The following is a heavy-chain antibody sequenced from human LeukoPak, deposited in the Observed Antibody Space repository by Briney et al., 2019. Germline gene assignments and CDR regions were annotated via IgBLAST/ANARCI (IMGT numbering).Heavy chain of an antibody. CDR2: INTSCGST. V-gene: IGHV1-46*01. CDR3: ARGASRMVTDY. D-gene: IGHD5-18*01. CDR1: GYTFTSYY. Sequence: ASVKVSCKASGYTFTSYYMHWVRQAPGQGLEWMGIINTSCGSTSYAQKFQGRVTMTRDTSTSTVYMELSSLRSEDTAVYYCARGASRMVTDYWGQGTLVTVSS. J-gene: IGHJ4*02.